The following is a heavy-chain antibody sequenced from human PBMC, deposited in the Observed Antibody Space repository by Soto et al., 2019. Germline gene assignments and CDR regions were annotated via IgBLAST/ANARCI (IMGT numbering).Heavy chain of an antibody. CDR1: GFTFNNYF. J-gene: IGHJ6*02. Sequence: QVQLVQSGAEVKKPGASVKVSCKASGFTFNNYFFHWVRQAPRQGLEWMGIISPYDGSTNYEQSLQGRVTMTSDTSTSTVYMELSSLSSEDTAVYYCARGDGRGSTGFYYYYGMDVWGHGTTVTVSS. CDR2: ISPYDGST. CDR3: ARGDGRGSTGFYYYYGMDV. V-gene: IGHV1-46*02. D-gene: IGHD1-26*01.